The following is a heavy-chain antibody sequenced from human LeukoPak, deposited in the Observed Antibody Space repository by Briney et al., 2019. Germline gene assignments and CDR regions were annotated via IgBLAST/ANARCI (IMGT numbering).Heavy chain of an antibody. J-gene: IGHJ5*02. CDR3: ARLSADYDFWSGYSNWFDP. D-gene: IGHD3-3*01. Sequence: PSETLSLTCTVSGGSISSSSYYWGRIRQPPGKGLEWIGSIYYSGSTYYNPSLKSRVTISVDTSKNQFSLKLSSVTAADTAVYYCARLSADYDFWSGYSNWFDPWGQGTLVTVSS. CDR2: IYYSGST. CDR1: GGSISSSSYY. V-gene: IGHV4-39*01.